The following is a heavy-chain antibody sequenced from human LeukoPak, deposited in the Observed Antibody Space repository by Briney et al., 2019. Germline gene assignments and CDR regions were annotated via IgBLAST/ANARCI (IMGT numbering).Heavy chain of an antibody. Sequence: PSETLSLTCTVSSGSISSSNYYWSWIRQPAGKGLEWIGRISTIGSTSYNPSLKSRVTISADTSRDQFSLKLSSVTAADTAVYYCASRKLGNDYWGQGILVTVTS. J-gene: IGHJ4*02. CDR3: ASRKLGNDY. D-gene: IGHD7-27*01. CDR1: SGSISSSNYY. V-gene: IGHV4-61*02. CDR2: ISTIGST.